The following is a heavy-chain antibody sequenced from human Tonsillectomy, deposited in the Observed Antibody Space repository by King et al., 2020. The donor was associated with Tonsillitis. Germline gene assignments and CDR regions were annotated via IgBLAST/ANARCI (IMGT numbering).Heavy chain of an antibody. CDR3: ARGGGTQWLVGGHWFDP. Sequence: QLVQSGAEVKKPGASVKVSCKASGYTFTSYDINWGRQATGQGLEWMGWMNPNSGNTGYAQKFQGRVTMTRNTSISTAYMELSSLRSEDTAVYYCARGGGTQWLVGGHWFDPWGQGTLVTVSS. D-gene: IGHD6-19*01. CDR2: MNPNSGNT. V-gene: IGHV1-8*01. J-gene: IGHJ5*02. CDR1: GYTFTSYD.